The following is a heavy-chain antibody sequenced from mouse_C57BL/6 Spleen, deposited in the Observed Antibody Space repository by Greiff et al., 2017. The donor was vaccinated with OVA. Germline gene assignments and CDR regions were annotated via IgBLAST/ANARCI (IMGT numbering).Heavy chain of an antibody. J-gene: IGHJ3*01. CDR2: IYPGSGST. D-gene: IGHD1-2*01. V-gene: IGHV1-55*01. Sequence: VQLQQPGAELVKPGASVKMSCKASGYTFTSYWLTWVKQRPGQGLEWIGDIYPGSGSTNYNEKFKSKATLTVDPSSSTAYMPLSSLTSEDSAVYDCARLDDGPFAYWGQGTLVTVSA. CDR1: GYTFTSYW. CDR3: ARLDDGPFAY.